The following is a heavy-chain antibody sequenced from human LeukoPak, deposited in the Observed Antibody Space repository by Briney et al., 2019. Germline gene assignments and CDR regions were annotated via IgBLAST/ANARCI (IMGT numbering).Heavy chain of an antibody. Sequence: ASVKVSCKASGYTFTGYYMHWVRQAPGRGLEWMGWINPNSGGTNYAQKFQGRVTMTRDTSISTAYMELSRLRSDDTAVYYCAIGYSSGWYQFDYWGQGTLVTVSS. CDR2: INPNSGGT. CDR1: GYTFTGYY. J-gene: IGHJ4*02. V-gene: IGHV1-2*02. D-gene: IGHD6-19*01. CDR3: AIGYSSGWYQFDY.